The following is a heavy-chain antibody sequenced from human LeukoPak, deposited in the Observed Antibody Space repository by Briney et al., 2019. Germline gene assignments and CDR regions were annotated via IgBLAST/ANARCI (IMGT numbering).Heavy chain of an antibody. V-gene: IGHV3-15*01. CDR1: GFTFSNAW. Sequence: GGSLRLSCAASGFTFSNAWMSWVRQAPGKGLEWVGRIKSKTDGGTTDYAAPVKGRFTISRDDSKNTLYLQMNSLKTEDIAVYYCTTALGWLQSGGAFDIWGQGTMVTVSS. D-gene: IGHD5-12*01. CDR2: IKSKTDGGTT. CDR3: TTALGWLQSGGAFDI. J-gene: IGHJ3*02.